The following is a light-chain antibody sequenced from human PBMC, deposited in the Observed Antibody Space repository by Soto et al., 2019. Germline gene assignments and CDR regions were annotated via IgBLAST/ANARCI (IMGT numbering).Light chain of an antibody. V-gene: IGLV1-40*01. CDR3: QSFDNRLMGFYV. CDR1: SSNLGAAYD. J-gene: IGLJ1*01. Sequence: QSVLTQPPSVSGAPGQRVTITCTGSSSNLGAAYDVHWYRQLPGTAPKLLIYGDNNRPSGVPERFSASKSGTSASLAITGLQAEDEADYFCQSFDNRLMGFYVFGTGTKVTVL. CDR2: GDN.